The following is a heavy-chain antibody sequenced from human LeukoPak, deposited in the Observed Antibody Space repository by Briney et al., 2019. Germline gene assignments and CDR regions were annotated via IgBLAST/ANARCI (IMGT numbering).Heavy chain of an antibody. CDR2: MYGGGST. Sequence: GGSLILSCAASALTRSSNYVSWVPQAPGKGLETVSLMYGGGSTYYADSVKGRFTISRDNSKNTLYLQMNSLRAEDTAVYYCARSAGIAATIVLGYWGQGTLVTVSS. J-gene: IGHJ4*02. V-gene: IGHV3-66*01. CDR3: ARSAGIAATIVLGY. D-gene: IGHD5-12*01. CDR1: ALTRSSNY.